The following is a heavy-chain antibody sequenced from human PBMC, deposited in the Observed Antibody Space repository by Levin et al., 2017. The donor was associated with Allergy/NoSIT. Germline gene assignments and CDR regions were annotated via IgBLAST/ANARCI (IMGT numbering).Heavy chain of an antibody. D-gene: IGHD4-11*01. V-gene: IGHV3-23*01. Sequence: GGSLRLSCAASGFTFSSYAMSWVRQAPGKGLEWVSAISGSGGSTYYADSVKGRFTISRDNSKNTLYLQMNSLRAEDTAVYYCAKRGGGMTTVTDFDYWGQGTLVTVSS. CDR3: AKRGGGMTTVTDFDY. CDR2: ISGSGGST. CDR1: GFTFSSYA. J-gene: IGHJ4*02.